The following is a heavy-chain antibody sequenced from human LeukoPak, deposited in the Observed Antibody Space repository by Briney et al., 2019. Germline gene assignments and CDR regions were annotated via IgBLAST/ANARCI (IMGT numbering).Heavy chain of an antibody. CDR3: ARGFCSGGSCYDFDY. CDR2: IYAGGST. D-gene: IGHD2-15*01. J-gene: IGHJ4*02. CDR1: GFTVSSNY. V-gene: IGHV3-53*01. Sequence: GGSLRLSCAASGFTVSSNYMSWVRQALGKGLEWVSVIYAGGSTYYADSVKGRFTISRGNSKNTLYLQMSSLRAEDTAVYYCARGFCSGGSCYDFDYWGQGTLVTVSS.